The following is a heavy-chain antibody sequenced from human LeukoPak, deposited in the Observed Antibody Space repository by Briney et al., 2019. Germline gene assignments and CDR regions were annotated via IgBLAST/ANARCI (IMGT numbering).Heavy chain of an antibody. CDR1: GGTFTNLA. Sequence: SVKVSCKASGGTFTNLAISWVRQAPGQGLEWMGRIIPTTGLASNAQKFQGRVTITADKSTSTDYMELSSLRSEDTAVYYCARAPPRLDGYILYYWGQGTLVTVSS. CDR3: ARAPPRLDGYILYY. V-gene: IGHV1-69*04. J-gene: IGHJ4*02. D-gene: IGHD5-24*01. CDR2: IIPTTGLA.